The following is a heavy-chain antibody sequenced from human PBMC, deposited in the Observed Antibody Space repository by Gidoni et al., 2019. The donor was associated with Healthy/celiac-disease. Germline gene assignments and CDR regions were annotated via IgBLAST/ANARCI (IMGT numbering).Heavy chain of an antibody. CDR2: ISSSSSYI. CDR3: ARDREYAQMYNWFDP. V-gene: IGHV3-21*01. D-gene: IGHD2-8*01. Sequence: EVQLVESGGGLVKPGGSLRLSCAASGFTFSSYSMNWVRQAPGKGLEWVSSISSSSSYIYYADSVKGRFTISRDNAKNSLYLQMNSLRAEDTAVYYCARDREYAQMYNWFDPWGQGTLVTVSS. J-gene: IGHJ5*02. CDR1: GFTFSSYS.